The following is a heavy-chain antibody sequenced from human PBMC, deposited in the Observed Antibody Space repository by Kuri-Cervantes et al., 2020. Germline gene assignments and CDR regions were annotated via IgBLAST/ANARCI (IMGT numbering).Heavy chain of an antibody. V-gene: IGHV4-39*02. Sequence: ESLKISCTVSGGSISSSGYYWGWIRQPPGKGLEWIGSIYYSGSTYYNPSLKSRVTISVDTSKNQFSLKLSSVTAADTAVYYCARDQGSSTLWYYYGMDVWGQGTTVTVSS. CDR3: ARDQGSSTLWYYYGMDV. D-gene: IGHD6-6*01. CDR1: GGSISSSGYY. CDR2: IYYSGST. J-gene: IGHJ6*02.